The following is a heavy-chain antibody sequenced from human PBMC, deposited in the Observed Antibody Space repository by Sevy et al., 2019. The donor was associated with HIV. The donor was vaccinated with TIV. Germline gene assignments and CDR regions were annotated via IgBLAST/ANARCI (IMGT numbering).Heavy chain of an antibody. Sequence: GGSLTLSCSGSGFIFSDYYMSWIRHAPGRGLEWVSYISGSGITYYADSVEGRFTISRDNARNSLYLQMNSLRADDTAVYYCARDPLLGIAREVARGGYWGQGTLVTVSS. CDR3: ARDPLLGIAREVARGGY. V-gene: IGHV3-11*01. J-gene: IGHJ4*02. D-gene: IGHD2-2*03. CDR1: GFIFSDYY. CDR2: ISGSGIT.